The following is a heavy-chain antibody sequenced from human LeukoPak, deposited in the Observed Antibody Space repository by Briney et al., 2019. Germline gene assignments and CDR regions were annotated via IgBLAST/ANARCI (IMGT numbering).Heavy chain of an antibody. CDR1: GFTFSSYS. D-gene: IGHD6-13*01. Sequence: GRSLRLSCAASGFTFSSYSMNWVRQAPGKGLEWVSSISSSSSYIYYADSVKGRFTISRDNAKNSLYLQMNSLRAEDTAVYYCARGPGAAGSLFDYWGQGTLVTVSS. CDR2: ISSSSSYI. J-gene: IGHJ4*02. V-gene: IGHV3-21*01. CDR3: ARGPGAAGSLFDY.